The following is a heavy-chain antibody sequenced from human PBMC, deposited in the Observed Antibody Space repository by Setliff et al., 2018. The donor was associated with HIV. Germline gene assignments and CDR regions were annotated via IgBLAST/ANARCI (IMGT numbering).Heavy chain of an antibody. CDR2: IRNDGSYK. CDR1: GFNFSSHT. V-gene: IGHV3-30*02. CDR3: AKNLHSSIWSSLDY. Sequence: PGGSLRLSCAASGFNFSSHTMNWIRQAPGKGLEWVAYIRNDGSYKYYADSVKGRFTISRDNSKNTLYLQKDSLRAEDTAVYYCAKNLHSSIWSSLDYWGQGTLVTVSS. D-gene: IGHD6-13*01. J-gene: IGHJ4*02.